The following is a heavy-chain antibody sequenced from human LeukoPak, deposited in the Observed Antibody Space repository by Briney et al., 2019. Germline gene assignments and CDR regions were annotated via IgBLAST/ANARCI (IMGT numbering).Heavy chain of an antibody. V-gene: IGHV1-69*05. Sequence: SVKVSCKASGGTFSSYAISWVRQAPGQGLEWMGGIIPIFGTANYAQKFQGRVTITTDESTSTAYMELSSLRSEDTAVYYCASVPWSRIADPPIYYMDVWGKGTTATVSS. J-gene: IGHJ6*03. CDR3: ASVPWSRIADPPIYYMDV. D-gene: IGHD6-13*01. CDR1: GGTFSSYA. CDR2: IIPIFGTA.